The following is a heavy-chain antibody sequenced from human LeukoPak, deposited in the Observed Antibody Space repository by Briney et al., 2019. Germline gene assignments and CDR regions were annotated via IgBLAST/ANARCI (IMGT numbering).Heavy chain of an antibody. D-gene: IGHD3-16*01. V-gene: IGHV4-59*01. CDR2: IYYSGST. CDR3: ARWGSITTARFDY. CDR1: GGSISSYY. J-gene: IGHJ4*02. Sequence: SETLSLTCTVSGGSISSYYWSWIRQPPGKGLEWIGYIYYSGSTNYNPSLKSRVTISVDTSKNQFSLELSSVTAADTAVYYCARWGSITTARFDYWGQGTLITVSS.